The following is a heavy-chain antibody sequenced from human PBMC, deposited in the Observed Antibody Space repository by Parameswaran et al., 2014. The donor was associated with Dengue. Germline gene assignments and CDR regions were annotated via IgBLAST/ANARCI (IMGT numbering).Heavy chain of an antibody. D-gene: IGHD6-19*01. J-gene: IGHJ3*02. V-gene: IGHV4-59*01. Sequence: AISSARWIRQPPGKGLEWIGYIYYSGSTNYNPSLKSRVTISVDTSKNQFSLKLSSVTAADTAVYYCARKFTGYSSGWYPKSAFDIWGQGTMVTVS. CDR1: AISSA. CDR3: ARKFTGYSSGWYPKSAFDI. CDR2: IYYSGST.